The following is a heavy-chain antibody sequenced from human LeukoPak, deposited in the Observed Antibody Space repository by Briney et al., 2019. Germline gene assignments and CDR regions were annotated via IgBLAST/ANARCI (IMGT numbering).Heavy chain of an antibody. CDR1: GGSFSGYY. V-gene: IGHV4-34*01. D-gene: IGHD1-26*01. CDR3: ARDIGGSYWGRAFDI. CDR2: INHSGST. J-gene: IGHJ3*02. Sequence: SETLSLTCAVYGGSFSGYYWSWIRQPPGKGLEWIGEINHSGSTNYNPSLKSRVTISVDTSKNQFSLKLSSVTAADTAVYYCARDIGGSYWGRAFDIWGQGTMVTVSS.